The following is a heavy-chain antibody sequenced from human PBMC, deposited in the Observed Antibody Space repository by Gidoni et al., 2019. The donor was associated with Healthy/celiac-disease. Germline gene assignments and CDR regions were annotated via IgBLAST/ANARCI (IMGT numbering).Heavy chain of an antibody. CDR2: IKEDGSEK. J-gene: IGHJ4*02. CDR3: ARELRYYYDSSGYYFDE. V-gene: IGHV3-7*03. Sequence: EVQLVESGGGLVQPGGSLILSCSPSGFTFSSYWMSWVRQAPGKGLEWVAKIKEDGSEKDYGDSVKGRFTISRDNAKNSLYLQRNSLRAEDTAVYYCARELRYYYDSSGYYFDEWGQGTLVTVSS. D-gene: IGHD3-22*01. CDR1: GFTFSSYW.